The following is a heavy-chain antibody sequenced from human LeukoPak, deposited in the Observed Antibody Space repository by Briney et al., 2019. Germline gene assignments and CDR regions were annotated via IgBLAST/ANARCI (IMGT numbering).Heavy chain of an antibody. J-gene: IGHJ3*02. CDR1: GFTFSSYA. V-gene: IGHV3-23*01. Sequence: GGSLRLSCAASGFTFSSYAMSWVRQAPGKGLEWVSTISGSGGSTYYADSVKGRFTISRDNSKNTLYLQMNSLRAEGTAVYYCATTSLVVKQRDAFDIWGQGTMVTVSS. CDR3: ATTSLVVKQRDAFDI. CDR2: ISGSGGST. D-gene: IGHD3-22*01.